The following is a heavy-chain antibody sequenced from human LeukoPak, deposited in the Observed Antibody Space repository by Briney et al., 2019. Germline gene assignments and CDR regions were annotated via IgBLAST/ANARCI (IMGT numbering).Heavy chain of an antibody. V-gene: IGHV4-39*01. J-gene: IGHJ4*02. CDR1: GFTFSSYI. CDR2: IYYSGST. CDR3: ARKPGIAVAGSFDY. Sequence: GSLRLSCAASGFTFSSYIMNWVRQPPGKGLEWIGSIYYSGSTYYNPSLKSRVTISVDTSKNQFSLKLSSVTAADTAVYYCARKPGIAVAGSFDYWGQGTLVTVSS. D-gene: IGHD6-19*01.